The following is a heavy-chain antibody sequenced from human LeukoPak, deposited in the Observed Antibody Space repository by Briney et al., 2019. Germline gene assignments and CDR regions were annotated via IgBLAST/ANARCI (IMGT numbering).Heavy chain of an antibody. CDR3: AGRGLSFSSPFDY. CDR2: ISGSGGST. Sequence: GGSLRLSCAASGFTFSSYAMSWVRQAPGKGLEWASAISGSGGSTYYADSVKGRFTISRDNSKNTLYLQMNSLRAEDTAVYYCAGRGLSFSSPFDYWGQGTLVTVSS. D-gene: IGHD6-19*01. V-gene: IGHV3-23*01. CDR1: GFTFSSYA. J-gene: IGHJ4*02.